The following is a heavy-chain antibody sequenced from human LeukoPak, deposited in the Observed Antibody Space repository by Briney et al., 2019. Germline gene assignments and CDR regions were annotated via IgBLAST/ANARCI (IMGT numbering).Heavy chain of an antibody. Sequence: ETGGSLRLSCAASGFTFSSYAMSWVRQAPGKGLEWVSAISGSGGSTYYADSVKGRFTISRDNSKNTLYLQMNSLRAEDTAVYYCAVVVPAASLLYWGQGTLVTVSS. J-gene: IGHJ4*02. CDR3: AVVVPAASLLY. CDR1: GFTFSSYA. V-gene: IGHV3-23*01. D-gene: IGHD2-2*01. CDR2: ISGSGGST.